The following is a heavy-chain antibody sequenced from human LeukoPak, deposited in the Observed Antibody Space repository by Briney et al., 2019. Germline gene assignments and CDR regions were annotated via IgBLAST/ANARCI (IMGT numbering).Heavy chain of an antibody. J-gene: IGHJ4*02. Sequence: SETLSLTCAVSGGSISSYYWSWIRQPPGKGLEWIGYIYYSGSTNYNPSLKSRVTISVDTSKNQFSLKLSSVTAADTAVYYCASLSPMVGYFDYWGQGTLVTVSS. V-gene: IGHV4-59*08. CDR3: ASLSPMVGYFDY. CDR2: IYYSGST. D-gene: IGHD3-10*01. CDR1: GGSISSYY.